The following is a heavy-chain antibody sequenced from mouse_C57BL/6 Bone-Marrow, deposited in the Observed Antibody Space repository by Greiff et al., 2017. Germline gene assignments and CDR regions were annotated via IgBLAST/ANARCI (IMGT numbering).Heavy chain of an antibody. Sequence: EVQLVESGPGLVKPSQSLSLTCSVTGYSITSGYYWNWIRQFPGNKLEWMGYISYDGSNNYNPSLKNRISITRDTSKNQFFLKLNSVTTEDTATYYCARGCDGYYSYYFDYWGQGTTLTVSS. CDR2: ISYDGSN. CDR1: GYSITSGYY. CDR3: ARGCDGYYSYYFDY. J-gene: IGHJ2*01. V-gene: IGHV3-6*01. D-gene: IGHD2-3*01.